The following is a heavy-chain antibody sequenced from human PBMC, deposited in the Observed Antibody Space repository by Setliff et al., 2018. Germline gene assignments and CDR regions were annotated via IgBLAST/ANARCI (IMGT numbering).Heavy chain of an antibody. CDR1: GFTFSTAW. J-gene: IGHJ3*02. Sequence: LRLSCAASGFTFSTAWMNWVRQAPGKGLEWVGRIKGKNDGLATDYAAPVKGRFTISRDDSKNTLYLQMNSLKTEDTAVYYCTTDPSPTFGGVIGAAFDIWGQGTMVTVSS. CDR3: TTDPSPTFGGVIGAAFDI. CDR2: IKGKNDGLAT. V-gene: IGHV3-15*07. D-gene: IGHD3-16*01.